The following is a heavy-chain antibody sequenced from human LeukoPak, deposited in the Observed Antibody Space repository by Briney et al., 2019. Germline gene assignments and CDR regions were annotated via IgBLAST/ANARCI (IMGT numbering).Heavy chain of an antibody. V-gene: IGHV1-69*04. J-gene: IGHJ5*02. CDR1: GGTFSSYT. CDR3: AREAQLVPHWFDP. CDR2: IIPILGIA. Sequence: SVKVSCKASGGTFSSYTISWVRQAPGQGLEWMGRIIPILGIASYAQKFQGRVTLTADKSTSTAYMELSSLRSEDTAVYYCAREAQLVPHWFDPWGQGTLVTVSS. D-gene: IGHD6-6*01.